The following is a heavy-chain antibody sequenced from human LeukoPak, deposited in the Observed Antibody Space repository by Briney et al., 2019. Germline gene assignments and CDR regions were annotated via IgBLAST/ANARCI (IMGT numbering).Heavy chain of an antibody. D-gene: IGHD3-22*01. V-gene: IGHV3-9*01. J-gene: IGHJ1*01. CDR1: GFTFDDSA. Sequence: GGSLRPSCAASGFTFDDSAMHWVRQVPGKGLEGVSGISWNSGIIDYADSVKGRFTISRDNAKNSLYLQMNNLRPADTAFYYCAKAPPYYSDSSGYFQHWGQGTLVTVSS. CDR2: ISWNSGII. CDR3: AKAPPYYSDSSGYFQH.